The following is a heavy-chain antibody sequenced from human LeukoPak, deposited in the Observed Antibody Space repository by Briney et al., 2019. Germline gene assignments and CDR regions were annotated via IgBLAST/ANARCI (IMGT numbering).Heavy chain of an antibody. D-gene: IGHD2-2*01. J-gene: IGHJ4*02. CDR3: ATLAPAPPDF. Sequence: GGSLRLSCAASGFTFRNYWMSWVRQAPGKGLEWVANIKPDGSKTNYVDSVKGRFTISRGNAKNSLYLQMNSLRAEDTAMYYCATLAPAPPDFWGQGTLVTVSS. V-gene: IGHV3-7*01. CDR1: GFTFRNYW. CDR2: IKPDGSKT.